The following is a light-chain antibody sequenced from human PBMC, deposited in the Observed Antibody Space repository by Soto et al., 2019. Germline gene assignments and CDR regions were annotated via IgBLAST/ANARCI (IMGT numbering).Light chain of an antibody. CDR2: GAS. V-gene: IGKV3-20*01. CDR3: QQYGNSPPRYT. J-gene: IGKJ2*01. CDR1: QSVSSAY. Sequence: EIVLTQSPGTLSLSPGERVTLSCRASQSVSSAYLAWYQQKRGQAPRLLIYGASNRATGIPDRFSGSGSGTDFTLTISRLEPEDFAVYYCQQYGNSPPRYTFGQGTKVDIK.